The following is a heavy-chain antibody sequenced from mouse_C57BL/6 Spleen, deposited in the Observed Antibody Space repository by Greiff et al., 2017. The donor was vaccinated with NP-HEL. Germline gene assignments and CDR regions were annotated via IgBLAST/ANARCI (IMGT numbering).Heavy chain of an antibody. CDR1: GYTFTSYW. J-gene: IGHJ3*01. CDR2: IHPNSGST. CDR3: ARSDRGIGIYDGYPAWFAY. Sequence: QVQLQQPGAELVKPGASVKLSCKASGYTFTSYWMHWVKQRPGQGLEWIGMIHPNSGSTNYNEKFKSKATLTVDKSSSTAYMQLSSLTSEDSAVYYCARSDRGIGIYDGYPAWFAYWGQGTLVTVSA. V-gene: IGHV1-64*01. D-gene: IGHD2-3*01.